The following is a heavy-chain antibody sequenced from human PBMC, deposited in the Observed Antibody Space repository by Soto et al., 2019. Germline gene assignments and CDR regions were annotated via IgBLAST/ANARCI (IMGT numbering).Heavy chain of an antibody. J-gene: IGHJ4*02. CDR1: GGTFSSYT. V-gene: IGHV1-69*02. CDR3: ARGTRGIAARLDFDY. Sequence: AASVKVSCKASGGTFSSYTISWVRQAPGQGLEWMGRIIPILGIANYAQKFQGRVTITADKSTSTAYMELSSLRSEDTAVYYCARGTRGIAARLDFDYWGQGTLVTVSS. D-gene: IGHD6-6*01. CDR2: IIPILGIA.